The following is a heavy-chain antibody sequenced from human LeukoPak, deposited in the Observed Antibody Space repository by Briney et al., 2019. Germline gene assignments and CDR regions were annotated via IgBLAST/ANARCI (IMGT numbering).Heavy chain of an antibody. CDR3: VRDLTGENAFDI. D-gene: IGHD3-16*01. J-gene: IGHJ3*02. Sequence: GGSLRLSCAASGFTFRGYEMHWVRQVPGKGLEWVSAIGTAGDTYYPDSVKGRFAISRADAKNSLYLQMNSLRAGDTAVYYCVRDLTGENAFDIWGQGTMVTVSS. CDR2: IGTAGDT. V-gene: IGHV3-13*01. CDR1: GFTFRGYE.